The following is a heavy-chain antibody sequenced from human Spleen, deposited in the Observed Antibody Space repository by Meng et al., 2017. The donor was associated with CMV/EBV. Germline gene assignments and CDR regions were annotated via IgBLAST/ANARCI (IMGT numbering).Heavy chain of an antibody. J-gene: IGHJ4*02. CDR1: GFSFSTYA. CDR2: IYSGGSNT. D-gene: IGHD2-2*02. CDR3: ATGEGLYCSTASCFTSQWYFDY. V-gene: IGHV3-23*03. Sequence: GESLKISCAASGFSFSTYAMSWVRQAPGKGLEWVSVIYSGGSNTYYADSVKGRFTISRDNSKNTQYLQMNSLRAEDTAVYYCATGEGLYCSTASCFTSQWYFDYWGQGTLVTVSS.